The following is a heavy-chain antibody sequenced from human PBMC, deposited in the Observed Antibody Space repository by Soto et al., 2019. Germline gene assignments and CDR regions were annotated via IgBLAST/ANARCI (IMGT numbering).Heavy chain of an antibody. D-gene: IGHD6-13*01. CDR3: ARGVRSSSWYRGGWFDP. J-gene: IGHJ5*02. Sequence: SETLSLTCTVSGGSTSSYYWSWIRQPPGKGLEWIGYIYYSGSTNYNPSLKSRVTISVDTSKNQFSLKLSSVTAADTAVYYCARGVRSSSWYRGGWFDPWGQGTLVTVSS. V-gene: IGHV4-59*01. CDR1: GGSTSSYY. CDR2: IYYSGST.